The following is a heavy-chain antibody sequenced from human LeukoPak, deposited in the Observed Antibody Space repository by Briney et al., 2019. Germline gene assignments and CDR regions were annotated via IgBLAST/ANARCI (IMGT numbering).Heavy chain of an antibody. D-gene: IGHD1-26*01. J-gene: IGHJ4*02. CDR2: ISSSSSTI. CDR3: ARPNSWYSGSPIDY. Sequence: PGGSLRLSCAAFGFTFSSYSMNWVRQAPGKGLEWVSYISSSSSTIYYADSVKGRFTISRDNAKNSLYLQMNSLRAEDTAVYYCARPNSWYSGSPIDYWGQGTLVTVSS. V-gene: IGHV3-48*04. CDR1: GFTFSSYS.